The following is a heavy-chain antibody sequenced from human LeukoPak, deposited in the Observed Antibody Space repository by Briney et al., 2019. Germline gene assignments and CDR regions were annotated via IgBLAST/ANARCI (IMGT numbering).Heavy chain of an antibody. D-gene: IGHD4-17*01. CDR3: VRESGGDYDWFDP. CDR2: IYHSGST. J-gene: IGHJ5*02. V-gene: IGHV4-38-2*02. Sequence: SETLSLTCTVSGYTISSDYYWGWIRQPPGKGMEWIGSIYHSGSTYYNPSLKSRVTMSVDTSKNQFSLKLSSVTAADTAVYYCVRESGGDYDWFDPWGQGTLIIVSS. CDR1: GYTISSDYY.